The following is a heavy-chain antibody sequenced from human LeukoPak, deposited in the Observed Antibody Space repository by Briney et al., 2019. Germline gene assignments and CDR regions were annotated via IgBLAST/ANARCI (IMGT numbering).Heavy chain of an antibody. J-gene: IGHJ4*02. CDR1: GGSISSSSYY. V-gene: IGHV4-39*07. CDR2: IYYSGST. D-gene: IGHD3-10*01. Sequence: SETLSLTCTVSGGSISSSSYYWGWIRQPPGKGLEWIGSIYYSGSTYYNPSLKSRVTISVDTSKNQFSLKLSSVTAADTAVYYCARRRYGSGSYYPRYYYFDYWGQGTLVTVSS. CDR3: ARRRYGSGSYYPRYYYFDY.